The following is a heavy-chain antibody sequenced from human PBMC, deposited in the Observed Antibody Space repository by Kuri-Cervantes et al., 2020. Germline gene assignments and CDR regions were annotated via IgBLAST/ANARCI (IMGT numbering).Heavy chain of an antibody. Sequence: LSLTCAASGFTFSDYYMSWIRQAPGKGLEWVSYISSSGSTIYYADSVKGRFTISRDNAKNSLYLQMNSLRAEDTAVYYCARDSYCSSTSCYDYYYYGMDVWGQGTTVTVSS. J-gene: IGHJ6*02. V-gene: IGHV3-11*04. CDR1: GFTFSDYY. D-gene: IGHD2-2*01. CDR3: ARDSYCSSTSCYDYYYYGMDV. CDR2: ISSSGSTI.